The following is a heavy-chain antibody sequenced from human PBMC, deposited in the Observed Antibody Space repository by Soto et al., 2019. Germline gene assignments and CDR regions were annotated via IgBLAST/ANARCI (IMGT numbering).Heavy chain of an antibody. Sequence: PGESLKISRRTFGYKFTSSWIAWVRQMPGKGLDWMGIIFPSDSDTRYSPSFQGQVTISADRSTSTVVLQWASLKASYTAVYFCARKDKSGYFSWFDPWGQGTLVTVSS. D-gene: IGHD3-22*01. CDR3: ARKDKSGYFSWFDP. J-gene: IGHJ5*02. CDR2: IFPSDSDT. V-gene: IGHV5-51*01. CDR1: GYKFTSSW.